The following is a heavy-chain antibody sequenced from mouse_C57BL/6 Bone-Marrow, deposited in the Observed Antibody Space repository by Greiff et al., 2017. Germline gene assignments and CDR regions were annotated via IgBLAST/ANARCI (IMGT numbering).Heavy chain of an antibody. D-gene: IGHD2-3*01. V-gene: IGHV1-81*01. J-gene: IGHJ3*01. CDR1: GYTFTSYG. CDR3: ANDGYYPAWFAY. CDR2: IYPRSGNT. Sequence: QVQLKQSGAELARPGASVKLSCKASGYTFTSYGISWVKQRTGQGLEWIGEIYPRSGNTYYNEKFKGKATLTADKSSSTAYMELRSLTSEDSAVYFCANDGYYPAWFAYWGQGTLVTVSA.